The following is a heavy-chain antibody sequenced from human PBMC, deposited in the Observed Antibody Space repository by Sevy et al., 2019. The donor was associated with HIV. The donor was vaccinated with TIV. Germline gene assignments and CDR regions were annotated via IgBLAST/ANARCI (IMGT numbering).Heavy chain of an antibody. CDR2: ITDSSNYI. J-gene: IGHJ4*02. CDR3: SRDRRTLNYYGSSGYNYYFDY. CDR1: GFTFSTYK. V-gene: IGHV3-21*01. D-gene: IGHD3-22*01. Sequence: GESLKISCVASGFTFSTYKMNWVRQAPGKGLEWVSSITDSSNYIYHADSVKGRFTISRDNAKNSLYLQMNSLRAEDTAVYFCSRDRRTLNYYGSSGYNYYFDYWGQGTLVTVSS.